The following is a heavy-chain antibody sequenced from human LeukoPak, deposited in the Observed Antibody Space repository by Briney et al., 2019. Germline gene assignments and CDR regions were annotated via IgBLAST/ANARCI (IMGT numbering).Heavy chain of an antibody. V-gene: IGHV5-10-1*01. J-gene: IGHJ6*04. CDR2: IDPSDSYT. D-gene: IGHD3-10*01. Sequence: GESLKISCKGSGYSFTSYWISRVRQMPGKGLEWMGRIDPSDSYTNYSPSFQGHVTISADKSISTAYLQRSSLKASDTAMYYCARQYYGSGSYYNVGYYYYGMDVWGKGTTVTVSS. CDR3: ARQYYGSGSYYNVGYYYYGMDV. CDR1: GYSFTSYW.